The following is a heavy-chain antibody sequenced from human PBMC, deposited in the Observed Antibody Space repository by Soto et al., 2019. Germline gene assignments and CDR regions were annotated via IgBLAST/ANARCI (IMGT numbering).Heavy chain of an antibody. V-gene: IGHV3-53*01. J-gene: IGHJ6*02. CDR2: IYSGGST. CDR3: AKEGGRGYSGYDYYYYGMDV. Sequence: EVQLVESGGGLIQPGGSLRLSCAASGFTVSSNYMSCVRQAPGKGLEWVLVIYSGGSTYYADSVKGRFTISRDNSKNTLYLQMNSLRAEDTAVYYCAKEGGRGYSGYDYYYYGMDVWGQGTTVTVSS. CDR1: GFTVSSNY. D-gene: IGHD5-12*01.